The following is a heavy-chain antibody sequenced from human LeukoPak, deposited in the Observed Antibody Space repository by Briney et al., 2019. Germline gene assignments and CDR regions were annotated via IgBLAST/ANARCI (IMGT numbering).Heavy chain of an antibody. CDR3: AKGSGGDSSWYVDY. Sequence: PGGSLRLSCAASGFTFDDYGMHWVRQAPGKGLEWVSGISWNSGSIGYADSVKGRFTISRDNAKNSLYLQMNSLRAEDTALYYCAKGSGGDSSWYVDYWGQGTLVTVSS. CDR1: GFTFDDYG. J-gene: IGHJ4*02. CDR2: ISWNSGSI. D-gene: IGHD6-13*01. V-gene: IGHV3-9*01.